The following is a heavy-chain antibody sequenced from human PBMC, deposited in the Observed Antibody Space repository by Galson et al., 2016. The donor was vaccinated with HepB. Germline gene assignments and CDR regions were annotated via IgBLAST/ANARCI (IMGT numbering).Heavy chain of an antibody. J-gene: IGHJ4*02. V-gene: IGHV3-33*01. CDR2: IWHDGRNK. Sequence: SLRLSCAASGFTFRNYGMHWVRQAPGKGLEWVAVIWHDGRNKYYADSVKGRFTISRDNSKNTVYVQMNSLRAEETAVYYCARDITVAGTVTDYWGQGTLVTVSS. CDR3: ARDITVAGTVTDY. CDR1: GFTFRNYG. D-gene: IGHD6-19*01.